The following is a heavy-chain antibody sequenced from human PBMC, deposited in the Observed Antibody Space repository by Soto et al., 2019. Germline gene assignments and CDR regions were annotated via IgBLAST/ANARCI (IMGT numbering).Heavy chain of an antibody. D-gene: IGHD3-3*01. CDR3: AKLHSLHGPSTRYDFWSGYLSGGYFDY. CDR2: ISGSGGST. Sequence: GGSLRLSCAASGFTFSSYAMSWVRQAPGKGLEWVSAISGSGGSTYYADSVKGRFTISRDNSKNTLYLQMNSLRAEDTAVYYCAKLHSLHGPSTRYDFWSGYLSGGYFDYWGQGTLVTVSS. CDR1: GFTFSSYA. V-gene: IGHV3-23*01. J-gene: IGHJ4*02.